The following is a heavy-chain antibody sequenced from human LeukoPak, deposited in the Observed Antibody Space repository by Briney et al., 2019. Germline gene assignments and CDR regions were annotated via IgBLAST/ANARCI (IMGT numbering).Heavy chain of an antibody. CDR2: MNHSGST. Sequence: SETRSLTCTVSGGSISSSSYYWGWILQPPGKGLEWIVEMNHSGSTNYNPSLKSRVTISVATSKNQSSLKLSSVTAADTAVYYCARVSTNFYASGSGWFDPWGQGTLVTVSS. D-gene: IGHD3-10*01. J-gene: IGHJ5*02. CDR1: GGSISSSSYY. V-gene: IGHV4-39*07. CDR3: ARVSTNFYASGSGWFDP.